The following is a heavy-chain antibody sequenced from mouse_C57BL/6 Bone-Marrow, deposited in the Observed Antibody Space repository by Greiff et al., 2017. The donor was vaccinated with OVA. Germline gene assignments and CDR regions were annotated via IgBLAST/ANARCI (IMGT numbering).Heavy chain of an antibody. J-gene: IGHJ2*01. CDR2: IDPETGGT. Sequence: QVQLQQSGAELVRPGASVTLSCKASGYTFTDYEMHWVKQTPVHGLEWIGAIDPETGGTASNQKFKGKAILTADKSYSPSYMELRSLTSEDSAVYYCTRSYSNYGDFDYWGQGTTLTVSS. CDR1: GYTFTDYE. V-gene: IGHV1-15*01. CDR3: TRSYSNYGDFDY. D-gene: IGHD2-5*01.